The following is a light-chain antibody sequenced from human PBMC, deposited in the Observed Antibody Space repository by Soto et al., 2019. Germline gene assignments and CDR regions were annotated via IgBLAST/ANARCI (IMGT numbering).Light chain of an antibody. CDR1: SSDVGGYIY. CDR2: DVS. CDR3: SSYTTSNTRQIV. V-gene: IGLV2-14*03. J-gene: IGLJ1*01. Sequence: QSALTQPASVSGSPGQSITISCTGTSSDVGGYIYVSWYQHHPGKAPKLLIYDVSNRPSGVSNRFSGSKSDNTASLTISGLQPEDEADYDCSSYTTSNTRQIVFGTGTKVTVL.